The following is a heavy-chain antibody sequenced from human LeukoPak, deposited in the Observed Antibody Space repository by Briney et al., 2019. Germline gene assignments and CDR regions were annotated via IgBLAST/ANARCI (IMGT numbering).Heavy chain of an antibody. D-gene: IGHD2-2*03. CDR3: VRVDIVVGPASKFDL. V-gene: IGHV4-38-2*02. Sequence: SETLSLTCTVSGYSISSDYYWGWIRQPPGKSLEWIGSIFYSGTTYYNSSLKSRVTISVDTSKNQFSLKLSSVTAADTAVYYCVRVDIVVGPASKFDLWGRGTLVTVSS. J-gene: IGHJ2*01. CDR1: GYSISSDYY. CDR2: IFYSGTT.